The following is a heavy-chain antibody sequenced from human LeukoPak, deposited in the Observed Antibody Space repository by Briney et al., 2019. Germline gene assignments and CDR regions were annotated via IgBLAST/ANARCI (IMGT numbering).Heavy chain of an antibody. J-gene: IGHJ4*02. CDR3: ARGGGYRLDY. CDR2: IETDGSAT. D-gene: IGHD6-25*01. V-gene: IGHV3-74*01. Sequence: GSLRLSCAASGFTFNIYGMSWVRQTPGKGLEWVSAIETDGSATTYVDSVEGRFSISRDNAKNILFLQMNSLRVEDTAVYYCARGGGYRLDYWGQGTLVTVSS. CDR1: GFTFNIYG.